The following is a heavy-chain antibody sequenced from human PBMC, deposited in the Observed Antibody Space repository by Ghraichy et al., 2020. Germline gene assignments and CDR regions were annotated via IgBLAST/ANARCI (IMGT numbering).Heavy chain of an antibody. CDR1: GGSISSSSYY. J-gene: IGHJ4*02. CDR3: ARHGPPTYYDILTGYYSRPNYFDY. CDR2: IYYSGST. V-gene: IGHV4-39*01. D-gene: IGHD3-9*01. Sequence: SETLSLTCTVSGGSISSSSYYWGWTRQPPGKGLEWIGSIYYSGSTYYNPSLKSRVTISVDTSKNQFSLKLSSVTAADTAVYYCARHGPPTYYDILTGYYSRPNYFDYWGQGTLVTVSS.